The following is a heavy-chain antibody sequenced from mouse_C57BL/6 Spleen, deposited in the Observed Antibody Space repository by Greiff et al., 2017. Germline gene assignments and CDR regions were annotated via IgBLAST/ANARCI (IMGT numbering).Heavy chain of an antibody. D-gene: IGHD1-1*01. Sequence: VQLQQSGAELARPGASVTLSCKASGYTFTSYGISWVKQRTGQGLEWIGEIYPRSGNTYYNEKFKGKDTLTADQSSRTADMELRSLTSEYSAVDFGASTTVVGPRYCAMDYWGQGTSVTVAS. CDR2: IYPRSGNT. CDR1: GYTFTSYG. CDR3: ASTTVVGPRYCAMDY. J-gene: IGHJ4*01. V-gene: IGHV1-81*01.